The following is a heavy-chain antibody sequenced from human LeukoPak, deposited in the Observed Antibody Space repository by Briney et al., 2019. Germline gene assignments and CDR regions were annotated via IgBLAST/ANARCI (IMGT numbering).Heavy chain of an antibody. Sequence: SGGSLRLSCAASGFIFRSYAMSWVRQAPGQGLEWVSSISASGSSTFYADSVKGRFTIYRDNSKNTVSLQMNSLRAEDTAKYYCATNYGDYVNWFDPWGQGTLVIISS. CDR2: ISASGSST. J-gene: IGHJ5*02. V-gene: IGHV3-23*01. CDR1: GFIFRSYA. D-gene: IGHD4-17*01. CDR3: ATNYGDYVNWFDP.